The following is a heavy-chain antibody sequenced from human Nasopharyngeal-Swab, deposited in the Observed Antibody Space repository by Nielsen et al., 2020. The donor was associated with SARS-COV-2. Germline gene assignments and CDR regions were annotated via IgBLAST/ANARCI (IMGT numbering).Heavy chain of an antibody. D-gene: IGHD6-13*01. CDR3: TRVGSFRHDY. CDR2: INEDGSST. J-gene: IGHJ4*02. CDR1: GFTFSSYW. V-gene: IGHV3-74*01. Sequence: GESLKISCAASGFTFSSYWMHWVRQAPGKGLVWVSRINEDGSSTSYADSLKGRFTISRDNAKNTLYLQMNSLSAEDTAVYYCTRVGSFRHDYWGQGTLVTVSS.